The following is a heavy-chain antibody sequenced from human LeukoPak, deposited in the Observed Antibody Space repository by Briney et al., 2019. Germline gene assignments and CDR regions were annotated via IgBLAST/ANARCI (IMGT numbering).Heavy chain of an antibody. Sequence: ASVKVSCKVSGYTLSELSIHWVRQAPGKGLEWMGGFDPEDGETIYAQKFQGRVTMTEDTSTDTAYMELSSLRSEDTAVYYCATGPRGYSGYDLEYFQHWGQGTLVTVSS. CDR1: GYTLSELS. V-gene: IGHV1-24*01. D-gene: IGHD5-12*01. J-gene: IGHJ1*01. CDR2: FDPEDGET. CDR3: ATGPRGYSGYDLEYFQH.